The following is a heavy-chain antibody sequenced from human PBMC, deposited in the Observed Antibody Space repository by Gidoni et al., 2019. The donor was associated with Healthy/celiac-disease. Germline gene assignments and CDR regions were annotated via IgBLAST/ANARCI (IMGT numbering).Heavy chain of an antibody. CDR3: AREKQGPSGGVGGMDV. D-gene: IGHD2-15*01. CDR1: GFTFSSYA. Sequence: QVQLVESGGGVVQPGRSLRLSCAASGFTFSSYAMHWVRQAPGKGLEWVAVISYDGSNKYYADSVKGRFTISRDNSKNTLYLQMNSLRAEDTAVYYCAREKQGPSGGVGGMDVWGKGTTVTVSS. CDR2: ISYDGSNK. J-gene: IGHJ6*04. V-gene: IGHV3-30-3*01.